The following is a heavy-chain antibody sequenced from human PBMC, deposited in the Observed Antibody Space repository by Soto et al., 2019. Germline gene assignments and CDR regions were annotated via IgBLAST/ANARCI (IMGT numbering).Heavy chain of an antibody. CDR2: IFYSGST. Sequence: QVQQQESGPGLVRPSETLSLTCTVSGGSISPYYWSWVRQPPGKGLEWIAFIFYSGSTNYNPSLKSRVTRSVDTSKNQFSLKLTSVAAADTAVYYCARHSSQNFDWLEYWGQGTLVTVSS. J-gene: IGHJ4*02. V-gene: IGHV4-59*08. D-gene: IGHD3-9*01. CDR1: GGSISPYY. CDR3: ARHSSQNFDWLEY.